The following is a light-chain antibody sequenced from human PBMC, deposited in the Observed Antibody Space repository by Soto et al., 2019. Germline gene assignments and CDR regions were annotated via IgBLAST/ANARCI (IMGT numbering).Light chain of an antibody. CDR1: QSMSSW. J-gene: IGKJ1*01. CDR3: QQYNSYSR. V-gene: IGKV1-5*01. CDR2: DAS. Sequence: DIQMTQSPSTLSASVGDRVTITCRASQSMSSWLAWYQQKPGKAPKLLIYDASSLESGVPSRFSGSGSGTEFTLTVSSLQPDDFATYYCQQYNSYSRFGQGTKVEIK.